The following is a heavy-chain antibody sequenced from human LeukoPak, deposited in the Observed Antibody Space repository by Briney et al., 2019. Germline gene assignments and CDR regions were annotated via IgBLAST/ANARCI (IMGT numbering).Heavy chain of an antibody. CDR3: ANVVVPAAIRDYYYGMGV. Sequence: GGSLRLSCAASGFTFSSYAMSWVRQAPGKGLEWVSAIRGSGGSTYYADSVKGRFTISRDNSKNTLYLQMNSLRAEDTAVYYCANVVVPAAIRDYYYGMGVWGQGTTVTVSS. CDR2: IRGSGGST. J-gene: IGHJ6*02. D-gene: IGHD2-2*01. CDR1: GFTFSSYA. V-gene: IGHV3-23*01.